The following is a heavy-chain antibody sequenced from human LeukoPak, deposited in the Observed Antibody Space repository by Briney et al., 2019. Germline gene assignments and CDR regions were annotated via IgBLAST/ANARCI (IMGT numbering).Heavy chain of an antibody. Sequence: SETLSLTCTVSGGSISSYYWSWIRQPPGKGLEWIGYIYYSGSTNYNPSLKSRATISVDTSKNQFSLKLSSVTAADTAVYYCARSTYYDILTGQYYYYGMDVWGQGTTVTVSS. CDR1: GGSISSYY. V-gene: IGHV4-59*01. CDR2: IYYSGST. J-gene: IGHJ6*02. CDR3: ARSTYYDILTGQYYYYGMDV. D-gene: IGHD3-9*01.